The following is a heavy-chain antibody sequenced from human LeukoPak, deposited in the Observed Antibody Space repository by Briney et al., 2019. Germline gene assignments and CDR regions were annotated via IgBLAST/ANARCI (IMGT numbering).Heavy chain of an antibody. CDR1: GYTFTSYG. Sequence: ASVKVSCKASGYTFTSYGISWVRQAPGQGLEWMGWISAYNGNTNYAQKVQGRVTMTTDASTSTGYMELRSLRSDDTAVYYCARAGGRHSITMSGFDPWGQGTLVTVSS. D-gene: IGHD3-10*02. V-gene: IGHV1-18*01. J-gene: IGHJ5*02. CDR2: ISAYNGNT. CDR3: ARAGGRHSITMSGFDP.